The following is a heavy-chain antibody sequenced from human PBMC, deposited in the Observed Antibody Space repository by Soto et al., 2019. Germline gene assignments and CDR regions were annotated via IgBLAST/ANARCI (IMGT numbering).Heavy chain of an antibody. J-gene: IGHJ4*02. Sequence: GSLRLSCAASGFTFSSYAMSWVRQAPGKGLEWVSAISGSGGSTYYADSVKGRFTISRDNSKNTLYLQMNSLRAEDTAVYYCARPMVRGVPFDYWGQGTLVTVSS. V-gene: IGHV3-23*01. D-gene: IGHD3-10*01. CDR3: ARPMVRGVPFDY. CDR2: ISGSGGST. CDR1: GFTFSSYA.